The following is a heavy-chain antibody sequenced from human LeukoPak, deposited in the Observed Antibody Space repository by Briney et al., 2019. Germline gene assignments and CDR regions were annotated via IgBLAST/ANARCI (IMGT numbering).Heavy chain of an antibody. J-gene: IGHJ6*02. Sequence: PSETLSLTCTVSGGSISSYYWSWIRQPPGKGLEWIGYIYHSGSTNYNPSPSLKSRVTISVDRSNNQFSLKLRYVTAEGTAVYYCARATYCTNGVCRIYGMDVWGQGTTVTVSS. CDR3: ARATYCTNGVCRIYGMDV. CDR2: IYHSGST. V-gene: IGHV4-59*01. D-gene: IGHD2-8*01. CDR1: GGSISSYY.